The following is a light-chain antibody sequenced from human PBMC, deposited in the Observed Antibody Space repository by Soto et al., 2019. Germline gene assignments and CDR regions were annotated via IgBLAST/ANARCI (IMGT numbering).Light chain of an antibody. CDR2: GTS. CDR3: QQYNNWPLT. Sequence: EIVLTQSPGTLSLSPGERATLSCRASQSVRSSHLAWYQQMPGQAPRLLIYGTSNRATGIPNRFSGSGSGTDFTLTISRLDPEDFAVYWCQQYNNWPLTFGPGTRLEI. V-gene: IGKV3D-20*02. J-gene: IGKJ5*01. CDR1: QSVRSSH.